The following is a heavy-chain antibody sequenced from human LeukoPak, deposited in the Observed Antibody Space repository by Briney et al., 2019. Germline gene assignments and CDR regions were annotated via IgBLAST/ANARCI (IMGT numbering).Heavy chain of an antibody. CDR3: ARTPPYSGYPAYFDS. CDR2: IYYSRST. CDR1: GGSISPYY. D-gene: IGHD5-12*01. V-gene: IGHV4-59*01. J-gene: IGHJ4*02. Sequence: SETLSLTCSVSGGSISPYYWSWIRQPPGKGLEWIGSIYYSRSTNYNPSLKSRLTISIDTSKIRFSLKLSSVTAADTAVYHCARTPPYSGYPAYFDSWGQGTLVTVSS.